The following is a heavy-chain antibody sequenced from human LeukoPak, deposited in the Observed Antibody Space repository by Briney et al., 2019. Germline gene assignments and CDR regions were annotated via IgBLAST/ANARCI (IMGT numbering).Heavy chain of an antibody. CDR2: IYPGDSDT. CDR3: ARSADYYDSSGYWPGFDY. J-gene: IGHJ4*02. CDR1: GYSFTSYW. Sequence: GESLKISCKGSGYSFTSYWIGWVRQMPGKGLEWMGIIYPGDSDTRYSPSFQGQVTISADKSISTAYLQWSSLKASDTAMYYCARSADYYDSSGYWPGFDYWGQGTLVTVSS. V-gene: IGHV5-51*01. D-gene: IGHD3-22*01.